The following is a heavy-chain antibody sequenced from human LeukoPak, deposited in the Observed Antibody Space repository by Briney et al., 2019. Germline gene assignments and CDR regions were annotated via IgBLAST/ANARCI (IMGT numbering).Heavy chain of an antibody. J-gene: IGHJ3*02. CDR1: GFTFSSYT. V-gene: IGHV3-21*01. CDR3: ARDSHAFDI. Sequence: GGSLRLSCAASGFTFSSYTMNWVRQAPGKGLEWVSSISTNSNIYYADSVKGRFTISRDNAKNSLYLQMNSLRAEDTAVYYCARDSHAFDIWGQGTMVTVSS. CDR2: ISTNSNI.